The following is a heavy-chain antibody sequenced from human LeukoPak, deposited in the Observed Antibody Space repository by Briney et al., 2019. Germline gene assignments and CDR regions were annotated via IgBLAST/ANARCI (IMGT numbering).Heavy chain of an antibody. J-gene: IGHJ4*02. CDR2: IFSGGST. D-gene: IGHD6-19*01. Sequence: PGGSLRLSCAASGFSVSSNYMNWVRQAPGKGLEWVSVIFSGGSTYCADSVKGRFTISRDNSKNTLYLQMNSLRVEDTAVYYCARDFGSGWSYWGQGTLVTVSS. CDR1: GFSVSSNY. V-gene: IGHV3-66*01. CDR3: ARDFGSGWSY.